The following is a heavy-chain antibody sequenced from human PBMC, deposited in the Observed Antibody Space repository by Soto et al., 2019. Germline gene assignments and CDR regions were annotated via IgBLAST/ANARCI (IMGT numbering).Heavy chain of an antibody. V-gene: IGHV4-31*03. D-gene: IGHD6-13*01. Sequence: LCVTCTVSDGSSSSGGYYWSLKRQHPGKGLEWIGYIYYSGSTYYNPSLKSRVTISVDTSKNQFSLKLSSVTAADTAVYYCARSADSSSWYYFDYWGQGTLVTVSS. J-gene: IGHJ4*02. CDR3: ARSADSSSWYYFDY. CDR2: IYYSGST. CDR1: DGSSSSGGYY.